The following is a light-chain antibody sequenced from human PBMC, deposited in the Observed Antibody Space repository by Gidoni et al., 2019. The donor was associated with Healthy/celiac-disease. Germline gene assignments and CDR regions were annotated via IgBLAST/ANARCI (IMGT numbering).Light chain of an antibody. Sequence: ELVLTQSPATLSLSPGERATLSCRASQSVNSYLAWYQQKPGQAPRLLIYDASNRATGIPARFSGSGSGTDFTLTISSLEPEDFAVYYCQQRSNWPTFVQGTKLEIE. CDR1: QSVNSY. CDR2: DAS. V-gene: IGKV3-11*01. CDR3: QQRSNWPT. J-gene: IGKJ2*01.